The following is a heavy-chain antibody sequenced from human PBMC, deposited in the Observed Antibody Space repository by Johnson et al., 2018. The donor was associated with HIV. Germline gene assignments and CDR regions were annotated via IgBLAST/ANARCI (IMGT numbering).Heavy chain of an antibody. CDR2: IKSKTDGGTT. CDR1: GFTFSSYA. V-gene: IGHV3-15*01. CDR3: TRSIAATGRDALDI. D-gene: IGHD6-13*01. Sequence: VQLVESGGGVVQPGRSLRLSCAASGFTFSSYAMHWVRQAPGKGLEWVGRIKSKTDGGTTDYAASVKGRFTISRDDSKNTLYLQMNSLKTEDTAVYYCTRSIAATGRDALDIWGQGTMVTVSS. J-gene: IGHJ3*02.